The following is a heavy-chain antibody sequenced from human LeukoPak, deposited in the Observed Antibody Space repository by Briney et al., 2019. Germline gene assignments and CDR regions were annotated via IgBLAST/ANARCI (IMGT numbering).Heavy chain of an antibody. CDR1: GYTFTSYD. V-gene: IGHV1-8*01. CDR2: MNPNSGNT. D-gene: IGHD3-10*01. J-gene: IGHJ4*02. Sequence: ASVRVSPKASGYTFTSYDISWGRQAPGEGREWMGWMNPNSGNTGYAQKFQGRVTMTRNTSISTAYMELSSLRSEDTAVYYCARGLAYYYGSGSCRGGFDYWGPGILVT. CDR3: ARGLAYYYGSGSCRGGFDY.